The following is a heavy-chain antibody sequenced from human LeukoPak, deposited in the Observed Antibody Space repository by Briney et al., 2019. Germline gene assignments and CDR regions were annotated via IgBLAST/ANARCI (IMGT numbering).Heavy chain of an antibody. J-gene: IGHJ4*02. V-gene: IGHV4-31*03. CDR2: IYYSGST. D-gene: IGHD6-6*01. CDR1: GGSISSGGYY. CDR3: VRARSDWRQLELFDY. Sequence: SETLSLTCTVSGGSISSGGYYWSWIRQHPGKGLEWIGYIYYSGSTYYNPSLKSRVTISVDTSKNQFSLKLSSVTAADTAVYYCVRARSDWRQLELFDYWGQGTLVTVSS.